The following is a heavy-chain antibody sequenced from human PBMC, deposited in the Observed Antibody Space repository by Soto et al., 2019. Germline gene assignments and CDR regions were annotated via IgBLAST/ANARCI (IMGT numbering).Heavy chain of an antibody. CDR3: AEGGLSTTFYFDY. CDR1: GLTLSNYA. CDR2: ISSSSTGGGT. V-gene: IGHV3-23*01. D-gene: IGHD3-3*01. J-gene: IGHJ4*02. Sequence: EVQLLESGGGLVQPGGSLRLTCAASGLTLSNYAMTWVRQAPGKGLEWVSAISSSSTGGGTHYADSVKGRFTISRDISKNTLSLQLHSLRAEDTAKYYCAEGGLSTTFYFDYWGQGTLVTVSS.